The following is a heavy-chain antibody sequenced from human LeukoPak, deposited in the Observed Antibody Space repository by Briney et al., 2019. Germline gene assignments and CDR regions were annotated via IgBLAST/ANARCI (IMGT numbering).Heavy chain of an antibody. CDR3: ANGRNYEYYFDY. Sequence: GGSLRLSCAASGFTFSSYGMHWVRQAPGKGLEWVAFIRYDGSNKYYADSVKGRFTISRDNSKNTLYLQMNSLRAEDTAVYYCANGRNYEYYFDYWGQGTLVTVSS. CDR2: IRYDGSNK. V-gene: IGHV3-30*02. CDR1: GFTFSSYG. J-gene: IGHJ4*02. D-gene: IGHD4-23*01.